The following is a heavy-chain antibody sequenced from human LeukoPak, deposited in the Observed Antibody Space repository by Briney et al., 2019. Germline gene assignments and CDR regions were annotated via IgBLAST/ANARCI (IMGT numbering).Heavy chain of an antibody. CDR3: ASKSRGQDSSGYYLDY. J-gene: IGHJ4*02. Sequence: SETLSLTCTVSGGSISSSSYYWGWIRQPPGKGLEWIGSIYYSGSTYYNPSLKSRVTISVDTSKDQFSLKLSSVTAADTAVYYCASKSRGQDSSGYYLDYWGQGTLVTVSS. CDR2: IYYSGST. CDR1: GGSISSSSYY. D-gene: IGHD3-22*01. V-gene: IGHV4-39*01.